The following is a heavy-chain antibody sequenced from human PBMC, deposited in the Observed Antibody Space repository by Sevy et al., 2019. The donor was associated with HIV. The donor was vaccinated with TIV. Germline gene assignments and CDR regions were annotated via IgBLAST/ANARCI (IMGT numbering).Heavy chain of an antibody. D-gene: IGHD6-6*01. CDR3: GKDLVSMASRQGYFDY. CDR1: GFTFSNYA. Sequence: GGSLRLSCAASGFTFSNYAMNWVRQAPGKGLEWVSTISGTGLSTYYADSVKGRFTISRDNSKNTFYLQMNTLRAEGTAFYFFGKDLVSMASRQGYFDYWGQGTLVTVSS. J-gene: IGHJ4*02. V-gene: IGHV3-23*01. CDR2: ISGTGLST.